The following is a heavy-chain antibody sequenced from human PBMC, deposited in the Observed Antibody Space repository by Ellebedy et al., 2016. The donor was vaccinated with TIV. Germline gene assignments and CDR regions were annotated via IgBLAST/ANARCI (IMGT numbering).Heavy chain of an antibody. Sequence: GESLKISXAASGFTFSRYTMNWVRQAPGKGLEWVSSISSSSSYIYYADSVKGRFTISRDNAKNSLYLQMNSLRAEDTAVYYCARGSYCSSTSCYNSYYYMDVWGKGTTVAVSS. V-gene: IGHV3-21*01. CDR1: GFTFSRYT. D-gene: IGHD2-2*02. CDR3: ARGSYCSSTSCYNSYYYMDV. J-gene: IGHJ6*03. CDR2: ISSSSSYI.